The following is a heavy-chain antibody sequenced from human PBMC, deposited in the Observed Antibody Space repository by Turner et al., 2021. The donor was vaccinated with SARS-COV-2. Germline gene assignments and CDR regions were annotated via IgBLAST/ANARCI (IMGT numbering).Heavy chain of an antibody. Sequence: QVQLQESGPGLVKPSQTVSLTCTVSGGSISSGGYYWSWIRQNPGKGLEWIGYIYNSGNTYYTPSLKSRVTISVDSSKNQFSLKLSSVTAADTAVYFCARSSTSSNRFDYWGQGTLVTVSS. J-gene: IGHJ4*02. CDR3: ARSSTSSNRFDY. CDR2: IYNSGNT. V-gene: IGHV4-31*03. D-gene: IGHD6-13*01. CDR1: GGSISSGGYY.